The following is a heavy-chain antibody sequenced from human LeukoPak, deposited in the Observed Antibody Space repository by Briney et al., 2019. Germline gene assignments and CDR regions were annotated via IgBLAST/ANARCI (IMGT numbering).Heavy chain of an antibody. D-gene: IGHD2-2*01. Sequence: SETLCLTCTVSGGSISSGDYYWSWIRQPPGKGLEWIGYIYYSGSTYYNPSLKSRVTMSVDTSKNQFSLKLSSVTAADTAVYYCARINIVVVPAASTAYYYYYMDVWGKGTTVTVSS. V-gene: IGHV4-30-4*01. J-gene: IGHJ6*03. CDR1: GGSISSGDYY. CDR2: IYYSGST. CDR3: ARINIVVVPAASTAYYYYYMDV.